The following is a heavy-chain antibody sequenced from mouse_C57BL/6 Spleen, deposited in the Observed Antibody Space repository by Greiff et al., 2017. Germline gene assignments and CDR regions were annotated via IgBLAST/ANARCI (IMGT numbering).Heavy chain of an antibody. V-gene: IGHV1-74*01. CDR3: AISYDREGAMDY. D-gene: IGHD2-12*01. Sequence: QVQLQQPGAELVKPGASVKVSCKASGYTFTSYWMHWVKQRPGQGLEWIGRIHPSDSDTNYNQKFKGKATLTVDKSSSTAYMQLSSLTSEDSAVYYCAISYDREGAMDYWGQGASVTVSS. CDR1: GYTFTSYW. CDR2: IHPSDSDT. J-gene: IGHJ4*01.